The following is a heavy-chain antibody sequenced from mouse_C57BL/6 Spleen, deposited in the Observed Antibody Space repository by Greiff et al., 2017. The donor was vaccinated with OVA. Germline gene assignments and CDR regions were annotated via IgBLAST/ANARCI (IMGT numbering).Heavy chain of an antibody. Sequence: VQLQQSGAELVRPGASVTLSCKASGYTFTDYEMPWVKQTPVHGLEWIGAIDPGTGGTAYNQKFKGKAILTADKSSSTAYMELRSLTSEDSAVYYGTRGRAYCSNDCDAMDYWGQGTSVTVSS. CDR1: GYTFTDYE. D-gene: IGHD2-5*01. V-gene: IGHV1-15*01. CDR3: TRGRAYCSNDCDAMDY. CDR2: IDPGTGGT. J-gene: IGHJ4*01.